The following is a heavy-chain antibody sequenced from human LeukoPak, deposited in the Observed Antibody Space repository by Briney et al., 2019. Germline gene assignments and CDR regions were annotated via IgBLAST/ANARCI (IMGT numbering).Heavy chain of an antibody. CDR2: IHYSGST. Sequence: SETLSLTCTVSGDSISGNYWSWIRQPPGKGLEWIGYIHYSGSTSYNPSLKSRVTMSVDTSKNQFSLKLTSVTAADTAVYYCARLSVAAAGTWGQGTMVTVSS. CDR1: GDSISGNY. D-gene: IGHD6-13*01. CDR3: ARLSVAAAGT. J-gene: IGHJ3*01. V-gene: IGHV4-59*08.